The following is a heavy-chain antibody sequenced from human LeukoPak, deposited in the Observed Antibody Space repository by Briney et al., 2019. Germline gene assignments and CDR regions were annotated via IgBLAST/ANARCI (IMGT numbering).Heavy chain of an antibody. CDR2: MYYSGST. J-gene: IGHJ4*02. CDR1: GFIFSSYA. V-gene: IGHV4-4*02. D-gene: IGHD5-18*01. CDR3: RIRGYSYALDY. Sequence: GSLRLSCAASGFIFSSYAMSWVRQAPGKGLEWIGSMYYSGSTNYNPSLNSRVTISEDKSKNQFSLKLTSVTAADTAVYYCRIRGYSYALDYWGQGTLVTVSS.